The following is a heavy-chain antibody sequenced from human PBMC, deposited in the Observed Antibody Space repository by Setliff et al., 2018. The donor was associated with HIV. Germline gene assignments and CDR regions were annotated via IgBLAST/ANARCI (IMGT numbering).Heavy chain of an antibody. V-gene: IGHV2-5*01. J-gene: IGHJ4*02. CDR2: IYWNDDK. CDR3: ASSIKPPHYFDY. Sequence: SGPTLVNPTQPLTLTCTFSGFSLSTSGVGVGWIRQPPGKALEWLALIYWNDDKRYSPSLKSRLAITKDTSKNQVVLTMTNMDPVDTATYYCASSIKPPHYFDYWGQGTLVTVSS. CDR1: GFSLSTSGVG. D-gene: IGHD3-10*01.